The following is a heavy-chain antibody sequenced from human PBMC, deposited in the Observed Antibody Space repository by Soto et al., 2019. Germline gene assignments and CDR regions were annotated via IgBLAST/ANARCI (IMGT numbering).Heavy chain of an antibody. Sequence: SETLSLTCTVSGYSISSGSYWGWIRQPPGKGPEWIASIYHGGTTFYNPSLKSRVTVSVDKSNNQFSLKLRSVTAADTAVYYCARHGAAIWLGYWGQGTLVTVSS. CDR3: ARHGAAIWLGY. CDR2: IYHGGTT. V-gene: IGHV4-38-2*02. J-gene: IGHJ4*02. D-gene: IGHD6-19*01. CDR1: GYSISSGSY.